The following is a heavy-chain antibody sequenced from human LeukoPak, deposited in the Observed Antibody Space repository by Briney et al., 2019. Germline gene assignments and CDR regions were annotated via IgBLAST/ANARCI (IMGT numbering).Heavy chain of an antibody. CDR3: ARDSGCGGDCYTIDY. D-gene: IGHD2-21*02. CDR2: ISAYNGNT. J-gene: IGHJ4*02. CDR1: GYTSTSYG. Sequence: ASVKVSCKASGYTSTSYGISWVRQAPGQGLEWMGWISAYNGNTNYAQKLQGRVTMTTDTSTSTAYMELRSLRSDDTAVYYCARDSGCGGDCYTIDYWGQGTLVTVSS. V-gene: IGHV1-18*01.